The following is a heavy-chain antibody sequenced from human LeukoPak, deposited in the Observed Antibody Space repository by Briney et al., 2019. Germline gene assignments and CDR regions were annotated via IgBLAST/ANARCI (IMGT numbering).Heavy chain of an antibody. CDR1: GGSFSDYS. D-gene: IGHD1-20*01. J-gene: IGHJ4*02. V-gene: IGHV3-64D*06. CDR2: VSRDGSST. CDR3: VKDCHYNWIGQFDY. Sequence: GSLSLTCTVSGGSFSDYSLRWVRQAPGKGLEYVSTVSRDGSSTDYAHSVKGRFTISRDSSKNTLYLQMSSLRVQDTAVYYCVKDCHYNWIGQFDYWGQGTLVTVSS.